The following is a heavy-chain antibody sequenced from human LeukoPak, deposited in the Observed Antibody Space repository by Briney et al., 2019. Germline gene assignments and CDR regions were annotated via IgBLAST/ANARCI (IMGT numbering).Heavy chain of an antibody. J-gene: IGHJ6*02. CDR2: IYYSGST. CDR3: ARDKVDTAMADYYYYGMDV. V-gene: IGHV4-30-4*01. Sequence: PSQTLSLTCTVSGGSISSGDYYWSWIRQPPGKGLEWIGYIYYSGSTYYNPPLKSRVTISVDTSKNQFSLKLSSVTAADTAVYYCARDKVDTAMADYYYYGMDVWGQGTTVTVSS. D-gene: IGHD5-18*01. CDR1: GGSISSGDYY.